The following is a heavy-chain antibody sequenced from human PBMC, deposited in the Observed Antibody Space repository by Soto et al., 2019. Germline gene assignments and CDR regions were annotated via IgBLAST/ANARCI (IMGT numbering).Heavy chain of an antibody. J-gene: IGHJ4*02. V-gene: IGHV3-23*01. CDR2: ISESGTNT. D-gene: IGHD6-6*01. CDR1: GFTFSSYA. Sequence: EVQLLESGGSLVQPGGSLRLSCAASGFTFSSYAMSWVRQGPGKGLEWVSAISESGTNTYYADSVKGRFTISRDNSKSTLYLQMNSLRNEDTATYYCARSSSSSGPWGQGTLVTVS. CDR3: ARSSSSSGP.